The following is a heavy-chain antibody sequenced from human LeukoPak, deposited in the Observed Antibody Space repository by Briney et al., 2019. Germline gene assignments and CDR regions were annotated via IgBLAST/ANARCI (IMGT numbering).Heavy chain of an antibody. V-gene: IGHV1-18*01. Sequence: GASVKVSCKASGYTFTSYGISWVRQAPGQGLEWMGWISAYDGNTNYAQKLQGRVTMTTDTSTSTAYMELRSLRSDDTAVYHCARDRAGYYDSSGHVDYWGQGTLVTVSS. CDR2: ISAYDGNT. D-gene: IGHD3-22*01. J-gene: IGHJ4*02. CDR1: GYTFTSYG. CDR3: ARDRAGYYDSSGHVDY.